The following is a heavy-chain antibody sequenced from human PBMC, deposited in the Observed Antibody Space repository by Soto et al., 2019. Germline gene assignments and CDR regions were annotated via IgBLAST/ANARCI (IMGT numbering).Heavy chain of an antibody. CDR1: GFTFSNAA. V-gene: IGHV3-23*01. CDR2: IRRSGGHT. CDR3: AKVQEFCGFNCYIVDS. J-gene: IGHJ4*02. D-gene: IGHD2-21*02. Sequence: PGGSLRLSCVASGFTFSNAAMSWVRHVPGKGLEWAAGIRRSGGHTNYADSVKGRFTISRDNSKDTLYLQMNSLRAEDTALYYCAKVQEFCGFNCYIVDSWGQGVLVTVSS.